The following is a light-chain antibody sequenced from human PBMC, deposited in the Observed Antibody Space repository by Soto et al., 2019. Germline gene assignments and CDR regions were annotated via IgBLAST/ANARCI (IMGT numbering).Light chain of an antibody. V-gene: IGKV3-20*01. CDR1: QSVSKNY. Sequence: IVLTQSPGSLSLSPGERATLSCRASQSVSKNYLAWYQQKPGQPPRLLISGASRRATGIPDRFSGSGSGTDFTLTISSLQPEDFAVYSCQQYSISPITFGQGTRLEIK. J-gene: IGKJ5*01. CDR2: GAS. CDR3: QQYSISPIT.